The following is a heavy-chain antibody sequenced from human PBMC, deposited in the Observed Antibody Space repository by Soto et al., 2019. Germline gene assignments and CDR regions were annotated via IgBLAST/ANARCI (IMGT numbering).Heavy chain of an antibody. J-gene: IGHJ5*02. CDR3: AREHQLLVGWFDP. D-gene: IGHD2-2*01. CDR2: IYHSGST. Sequence: PSETLSLTCTVSGDSISSGDYYWSWIRQPPGKGLEWIGYIYHSGSTYYNTSLKSRVTISVDGSKNQFSMKLSSVTAAYTAVYYCAREHQLLVGWFDPWGQGTLVTVSS. V-gene: IGHV4-30-2*01. CDR1: GDSISSGDYY.